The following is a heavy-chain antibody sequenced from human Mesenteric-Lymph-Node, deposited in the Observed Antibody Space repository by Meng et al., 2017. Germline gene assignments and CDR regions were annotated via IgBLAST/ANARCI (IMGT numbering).Heavy chain of an antibody. CDR1: GGSFSDHY. V-gene: IGHV4-34*01. D-gene: IGHD3-3*01. Sequence: QGQPQQWGAGLLKPSETLSLTCAVYGGSFSDHYWTWIRQPPGKGLEWIGQINHSGSTNSNPSLKSRVTISVDTSKNQFSLTLRSVTAADSATYYCARGFGRSWRRYWYFDLWGRGTLVTVSS. J-gene: IGHJ2*01. CDR3: ARGFGRSWRRYWYFDL. CDR2: INHSGST.